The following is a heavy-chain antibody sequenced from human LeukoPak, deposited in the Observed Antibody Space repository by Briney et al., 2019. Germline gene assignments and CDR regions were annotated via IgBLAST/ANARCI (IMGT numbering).Heavy chain of an antibody. D-gene: IGHD3-22*01. CDR2: IYTSGST. CDR1: GGSISSYY. J-gene: IGHJ4*02. CDR3: ARGATSHYYDSSGYYSGRLFDY. Sequence: SETLSLTCTVSGGSISSYYWSWIRQPAGKGLKWIGRIYTSGSTNYNPSLKSRVTISVDKSKNQFSLKLSSVTAADTAVYYCARGATSHYYDSSGYYSGRLFDYWGQGTLVTVSS. V-gene: IGHV4-4*07.